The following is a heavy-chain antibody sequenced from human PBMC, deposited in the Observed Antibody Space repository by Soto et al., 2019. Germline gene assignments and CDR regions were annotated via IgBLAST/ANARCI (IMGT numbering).Heavy chain of an antibody. Sequence: PSETLSLTCTVSGGSISSYYWSWIRQPPGKGLEWIGYIYYSGSTNYNPSLKSRVTISVDKSKNQFSLKLSSVTAADTAVYYCARGAFVDTAMVTDYWGQGTLVTVSS. J-gene: IGHJ4*02. CDR1: GGSISSYY. CDR2: IYYSGST. D-gene: IGHD5-18*01. V-gene: IGHV4-59*12. CDR3: ARGAFVDTAMVTDY.